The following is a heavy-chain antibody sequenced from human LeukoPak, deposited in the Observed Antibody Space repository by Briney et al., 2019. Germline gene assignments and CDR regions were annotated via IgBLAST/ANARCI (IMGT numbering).Heavy chain of an antibody. J-gene: IGHJ6*03. D-gene: IGHD4-17*01. CDR1: GGSISSYY. CDR2: IYSSGST. Sequence: PSDTLSLTCTVSGGSISSYYWSWIRQPPGKGLEWIGYIYSSGSTNYNPSLNSRVTISVDTSKNQFSLKLTSVTAADTAVYYCASTTTTYYSYFYYYMGVWGKGTTVTVSS. V-gene: IGHV4-4*09. CDR3: ASTTTTYYSYFYYYMGV.